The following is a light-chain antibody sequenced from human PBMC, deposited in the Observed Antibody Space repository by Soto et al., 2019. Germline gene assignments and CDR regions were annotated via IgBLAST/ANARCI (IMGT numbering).Light chain of an antibody. Sequence: LSCWASQSINRDLAWYVQKPGQAPRPVVYGASTWATGVPPRFTGSGSGTEFTLTISGLQSEDFAVYYCQQYKSWPITFGQGTRLENK. J-gene: IGKJ5*01. CDR2: GAS. V-gene: IGKV3D-15*01. CDR1: QSINRD. CDR3: QQYKSWPIT.